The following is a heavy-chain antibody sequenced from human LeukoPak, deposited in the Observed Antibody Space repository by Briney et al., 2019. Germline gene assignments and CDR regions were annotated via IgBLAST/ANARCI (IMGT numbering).Heavy chain of an antibody. J-gene: IGHJ4*02. CDR3: ARVGAGGGNYFRSYYDR. CDR2: IKEDGSEK. Sequence: PGGSLRLYCAASGFTFSSYWMGWFRQAPGRGLEWVANIKEDGSEKNYVDSVKGRFSISRDNAENSLYLQMNSLRVEDTAMYYCARVGAGGGNYFRSYYDRWGQGTLVTVSS. D-gene: IGHD2/OR15-2a*01. V-gene: IGHV3-7*01. CDR1: GFTFSSYW.